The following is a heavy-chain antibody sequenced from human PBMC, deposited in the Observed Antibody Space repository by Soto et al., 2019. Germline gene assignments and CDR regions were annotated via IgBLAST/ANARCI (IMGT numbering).Heavy chain of an antibody. Sequence: GGSLRLSCAASVFTFSSYSMNWVRQAPGKGLEWVSYISSSSSTIYYADSVKGRFTISRDNAKNSLYLQMNSLRAEDTAVYYCARDRDYYGSGSSAFDYWGQGTLVTVSS. CDR3: ARDRDYYGSGSSAFDY. CDR1: VFTFSSYS. CDR2: ISSSSSTI. V-gene: IGHV3-48*01. D-gene: IGHD3-10*01. J-gene: IGHJ4*02.